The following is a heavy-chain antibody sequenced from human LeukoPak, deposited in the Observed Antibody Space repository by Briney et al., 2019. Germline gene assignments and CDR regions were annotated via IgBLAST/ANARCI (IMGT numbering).Heavy chain of an antibody. Sequence: SETLSLTCAVYGGSFSGYYWSWIRQPPGKGLEWIGEINHSGSTNYNPSLKSRVTISVDTSKNQFSLKLSSVTAADTAVYYWARGRGYDSSGYYRYYYYYMDVWGKGTTVTVSS. CDR1: GGSFSGYY. CDR3: ARGRGYDSSGYYRYYYYYMDV. CDR2: INHSGST. D-gene: IGHD3-22*01. J-gene: IGHJ6*03. V-gene: IGHV4-34*01.